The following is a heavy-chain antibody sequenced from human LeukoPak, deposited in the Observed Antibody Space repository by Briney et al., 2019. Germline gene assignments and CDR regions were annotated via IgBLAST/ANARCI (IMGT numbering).Heavy chain of an antibody. J-gene: IGHJ4*02. CDR2: ISGGGASGGRT. CDR3: AKGLQWELPCDY. D-gene: IGHD1-26*01. CDR1: GFTFSSYA. V-gene: IGHV3-23*01. Sequence: GGSLRLSCAASGFTFSSYAMSWVRQAPGKGLEWVSAISGGGASGGRTYYADAVKGRFTISRDNSKNTLYLQTNSLRAEDTAVYYCAKGLQWELPCDYWGQGTLVTVSS.